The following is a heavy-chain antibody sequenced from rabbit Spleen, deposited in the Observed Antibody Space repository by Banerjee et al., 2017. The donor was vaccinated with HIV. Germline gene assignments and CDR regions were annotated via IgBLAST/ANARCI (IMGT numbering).Heavy chain of an antibody. Sequence: QEQLVESGGGLVKPEGSLTLTCKASGFSFSSNDYICWVRQAPGKGLEWIACTAGGRSSFTYYASWAKGRFTISRTSSTTVTLRMTSLTAADRATYFCARDLVGVIGWNFYLWGPGTLVTVS. CDR1: GFSFSSNDY. V-gene: IGHV1S45*01. CDR3: ARDLVGVIGWNFYL. D-gene: IGHD1-1*01. J-gene: IGHJ4*01. CDR2: TAGGRSSFT.